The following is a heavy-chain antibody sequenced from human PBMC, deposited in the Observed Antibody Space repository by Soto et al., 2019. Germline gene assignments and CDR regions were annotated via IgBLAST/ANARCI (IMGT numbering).Heavy chain of an antibody. V-gene: IGHV1-24*01. J-gene: IGHJ4*02. CDR3: ARGRAYCGGDCYLLDY. Sequence: ASVKVSCKVSGYTLTELSIHWVRQAPGKGLEWMGGFDPEDGETIYAQKFQGRVTMTEDTSTDTAYMELRGLRSDDTAVYYCARGRAYCGGDCYLLDYWGQGTPVTVSS. D-gene: IGHD2-21*02. CDR2: FDPEDGET. CDR1: GYTLTELS.